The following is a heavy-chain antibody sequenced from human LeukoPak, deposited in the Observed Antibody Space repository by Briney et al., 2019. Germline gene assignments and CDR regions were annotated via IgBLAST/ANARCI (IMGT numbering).Heavy chain of an antibody. CDR3: ARDTFTNGYYGASYYYMDV. D-gene: IGHD2-8*01. Sequence: GGSLRLSCAASGFTFSSYSMNWVRQAPGKGLEWVSSISSSSSYIYYADSVKGRFTISRDNAKNSLYLQMNSLRAEDTAVYYCARDTFTNGYYGASYYYMDVWGQATTVTVSS. CDR2: ISSSSSYI. J-gene: IGHJ6*03. CDR1: GFTFSSYS. V-gene: IGHV3-21*04.